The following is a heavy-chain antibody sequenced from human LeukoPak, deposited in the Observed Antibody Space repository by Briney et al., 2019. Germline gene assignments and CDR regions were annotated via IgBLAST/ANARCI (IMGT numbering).Heavy chain of an antibody. D-gene: IGHD3-3*01. J-gene: IGHJ3*02. CDR2: IKQDGSEK. Sequence: GGSLRLSCAASGFTFSNYWMTWVRQAPGKGLEWVANIKQDGSEKYYVDSVKGRFTISRDNAKNPLYLQMNSLRAEDTAVYYCASPEWLPDSFDIWGQGTMVTVSS. CDR1: GFTFSNYW. V-gene: IGHV3-7*01. CDR3: ASPEWLPDSFDI.